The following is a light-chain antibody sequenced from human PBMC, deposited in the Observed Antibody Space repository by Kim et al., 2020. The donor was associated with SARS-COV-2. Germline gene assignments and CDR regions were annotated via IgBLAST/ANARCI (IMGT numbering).Light chain of an antibody. V-gene: IGKV3-11*01. Sequence: EVVLTQSPATLSLSPGERATLSCRASESIADYHLAWYQHKPGQAPRLLIFDASRRASGIPGRFSGSGSGTDFTLTISSLEPEDFAVYYCQQRRSNWSLTFGGRTKVEIK. CDR3: QQRRSNWSLT. CDR2: DAS. J-gene: IGKJ4*01. CDR1: ESIADY.